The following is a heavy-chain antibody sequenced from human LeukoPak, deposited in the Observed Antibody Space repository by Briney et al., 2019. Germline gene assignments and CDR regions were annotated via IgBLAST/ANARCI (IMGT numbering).Heavy chain of an antibody. D-gene: IGHD6-13*01. CDR1: GGSISSYY. J-gene: IGHJ4*02. CDR2: IYYSGST. Sequence: PSETLSLTCTVSGGSISSYYWSWIRQPPGKGLEWIGYIYYSGSTNYNPSLKSRVTISVDTSKNQFSLKLSSVTAADTAVYYCARHRYSSSWFFDYWGRGTLVTVSS. V-gene: IGHV4-59*08. CDR3: ARHRYSSSWFFDY.